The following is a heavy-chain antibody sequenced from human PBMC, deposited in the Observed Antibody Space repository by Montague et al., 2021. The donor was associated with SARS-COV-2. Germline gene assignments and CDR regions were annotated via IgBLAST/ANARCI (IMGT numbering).Heavy chain of an antibody. CDR2: IYWDDDK. J-gene: IGHJ4*02. D-gene: IGHD6-13*01. CDR3: AHRKVLAAAWDY. Sequence: PALVKPTQTLTLTCTFSGFPLSTSGVGVGWIRQPPGKALEWLALIYWDDDKRYSPSLKSRLTITKDTSKNQVALTMTNMDPVDTATYYCAHRKVLAAAWDYWGQGTLVTVSS. CDR1: GFPLSTSGVG. V-gene: IGHV2-5*02.